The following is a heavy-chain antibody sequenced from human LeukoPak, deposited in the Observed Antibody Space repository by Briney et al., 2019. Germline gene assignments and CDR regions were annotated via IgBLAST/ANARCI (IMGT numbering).Heavy chain of an antibody. Sequence: ASVKVSCKASGYTFTSYGISWMRQAPGQGLEWMGWISAYNGNTNYAQKLQGRVTMTTDTSTSTACMELRSLRSEDTAVYYCARYRGDWQQLGGYYYYMDVWGKGTTVTVSS. CDR2: ISAYNGNT. V-gene: IGHV1-18*01. J-gene: IGHJ6*03. CDR1: GYTFTSYG. D-gene: IGHD6-13*01. CDR3: ARYRGDWQQLGGYYYYMDV.